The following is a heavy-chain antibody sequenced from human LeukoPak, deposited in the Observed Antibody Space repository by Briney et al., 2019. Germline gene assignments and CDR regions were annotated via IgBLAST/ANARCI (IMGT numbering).Heavy chain of an antibody. J-gene: IGHJ3*02. CDR3: ARVLRHYDILTGYFVHAFDI. CDR1: GGSISSYY. V-gene: IGHV4-59*01. CDR2: IYYSGST. Sequence: SETLSLTCTVSGGSISSYYWSWIRQPPGKGLEWIGYIYYSGSTNYNPSLKSRVTISVDTSKNQFSLRLSSVTAADTAVYYCARVLRHYDILTGYFVHAFDIWGQGTMVTVSS. D-gene: IGHD3-9*01.